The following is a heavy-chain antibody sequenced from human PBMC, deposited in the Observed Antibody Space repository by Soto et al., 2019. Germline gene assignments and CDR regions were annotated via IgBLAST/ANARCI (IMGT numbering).Heavy chain of an antibody. CDR1: GYTFTSYG. CDR2: ISVYTGNT. D-gene: IGHD2-2*01. J-gene: IGHJ4*02. CDR3: AXDDFYCSSTNCLYYFDY. Sequence: GAPVKVSCKGSGYTFTSYGINWVRQAPGQGLEWMGWISVYTGNTNYAQNLQGRVTMTTDTSTSTAYMELRSLRSDDTAVYYCAXDDFYCSSTNCLYYFDYWGQGTLVTVSS. V-gene: IGHV1-18*01.